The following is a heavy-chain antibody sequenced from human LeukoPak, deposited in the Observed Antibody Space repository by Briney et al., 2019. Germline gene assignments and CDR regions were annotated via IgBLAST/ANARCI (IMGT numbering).Heavy chain of an antibody. Sequence: GGSLRLSCAASGFTFSDSAMTWVRQAPGKGLEWVGRIKSKTDGGTTDYAAPVKGRFTISRDDSKNTLYLQMNSLKTEDTAVYYCTTDGTTGQYYFDYWGQGTLVTVSS. CDR1: GFTFSDSA. D-gene: IGHD1-7*01. J-gene: IGHJ4*02. V-gene: IGHV3-15*01. CDR3: TTDGTTGQYYFDY. CDR2: IKSKTDGGTT.